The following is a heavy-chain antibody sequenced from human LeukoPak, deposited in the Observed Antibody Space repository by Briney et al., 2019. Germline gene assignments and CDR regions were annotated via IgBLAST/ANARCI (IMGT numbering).Heavy chain of an antibody. CDR1: GFTFGSCW. CDR2: IKEDGSEK. D-gene: IGHD4/OR15-4a*01. V-gene: IGHV3-7*01. Sequence: GGSLRLSCAASGFTFGSCWMSWVRRAPGKGLEWVANIKEDGSEKYYVDSVKGRFTISRDNAKNSLYLQMNSLRAEDTAVYFCARDTGDGALVFWGQGTRVSVFS. CDR3: ARDTGDGALVF. J-gene: IGHJ4*02.